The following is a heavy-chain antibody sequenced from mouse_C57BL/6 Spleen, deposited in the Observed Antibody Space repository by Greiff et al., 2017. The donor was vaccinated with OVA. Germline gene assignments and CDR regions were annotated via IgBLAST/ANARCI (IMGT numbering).Heavy chain of an antibody. CDR1: GYSITSDY. J-gene: IGHJ4*01. CDR2: IRYSGST. D-gene: IGHD3-3*01. Sequence: EVKVIESGPGLAKPSQTLYLTCSVTGYSITSDYWNWIRTFPGNKLEYMGYIRYSGSTYYNPSLKSRISITRDTSKNQYYQQLTSVTTEDTATYYCARVGTNYTMDYWGQGTSVTVSS. CDR3: ARVGTNYTMDY. V-gene: IGHV3-8*01.